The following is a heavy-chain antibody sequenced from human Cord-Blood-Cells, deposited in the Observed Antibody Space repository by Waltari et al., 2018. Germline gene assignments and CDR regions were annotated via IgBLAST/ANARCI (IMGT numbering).Heavy chain of an antibody. CDR3: AREMRAARLDWYFDL. J-gene: IGHJ2*01. Sequence: QVQLVQSGAEVKKPGASVKVSCKASGYTFTGYYMHWVRQAPGQGLEWMGWINPNSGGTNYAQKFQGRVTMTRDTSISTAYMELSRLRSDDTAVYYCAREMRAARLDWYFDLWGRGTLVTVSS. V-gene: IGHV1-2*02. CDR1: GYTFTGYY. D-gene: IGHD6-6*01. CDR2: INPNSGGT.